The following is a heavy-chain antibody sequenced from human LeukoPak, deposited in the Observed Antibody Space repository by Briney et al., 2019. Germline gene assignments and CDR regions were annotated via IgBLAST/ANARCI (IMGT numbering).Heavy chain of an antibody. V-gene: IGHV1-58*02. CDR2: IVVGSGNT. CDR3: AADLPGGYFDWLPSYYYYYGMDV. Sequence: SVKVSCKASGFTFTSSAMQWVRQARGQRLEWIGWIVVGSGNTNYAQKFQERVTITRDMSTSTAYMELSSLRSEDTAVYYCAADLPGGYFDWLPSYYYYYGMDVWGQGTTVTVSS. J-gene: IGHJ6*02. CDR1: GFTFTSSA. D-gene: IGHD3-9*01.